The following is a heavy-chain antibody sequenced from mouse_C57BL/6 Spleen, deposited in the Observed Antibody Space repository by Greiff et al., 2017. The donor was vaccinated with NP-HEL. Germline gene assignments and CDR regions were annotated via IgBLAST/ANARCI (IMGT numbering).Heavy chain of an antibody. V-gene: IGHV1-59*01. CDR1: GYTFTSYW. Sequence: QVQLQQPGAELVRPGTSVKLSCKASGYTFTSYWMHWVKQRPGQGLEWIGVIDPSDSYTNYNQKFKGKATLTVDKSSSTAYMQLSSLTSEDSAVYYCARRRVNPYAMDYWGQGTSVTVSS. J-gene: IGHJ4*01. CDR2: IDPSDSYT. D-gene: IGHD2-12*01. CDR3: ARRRVNPYAMDY.